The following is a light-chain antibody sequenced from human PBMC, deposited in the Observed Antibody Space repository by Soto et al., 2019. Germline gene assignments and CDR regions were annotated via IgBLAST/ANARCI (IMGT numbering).Light chain of an antibody. Sequence: EIVLTQSPATLSLSPGERATLSCRASQSVSKYLAWYQQKPGQAPRLLVYDASDRATGIPARFSGSGSGTDFTLTITSLEPPDFAVYYCQQRSNWPRTFGQGNKVEIK. V-gene: IGKV3-11*01. CDR1: QSVSKY. J-gene: IGKJ1*01. CDR3: QQRSNWPRT. CDR2: DAS.